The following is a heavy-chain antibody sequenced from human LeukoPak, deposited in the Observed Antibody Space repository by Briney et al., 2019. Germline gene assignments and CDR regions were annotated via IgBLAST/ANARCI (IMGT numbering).Heavy chain of an antibody. CDR3: ARSMRKYYDFWSGHYGMDV. CDR2: IYYRGST. Sequence: PSDTLSLTCTLSGGSISSGGYYRSWIRQHRGKGLEWIGYIYYRGSTYYNPSLKSRVTISVDTSKHQFSLKLSSVTAADTAVYYCARSMRKYYDFWSGHYGMDVWGQGTTVTVSS. V-gene: IGHV4-31*03. D-gene: IGHD3-3*01. J-gene: IGHJ6*02. CDR1: GGSISSGGYY.